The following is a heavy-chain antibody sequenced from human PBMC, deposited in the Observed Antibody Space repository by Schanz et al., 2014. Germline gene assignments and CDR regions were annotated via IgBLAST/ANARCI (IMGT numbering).Heavy chain of an antibody. CDR2: ISPSSSYI. Sequence: EVQLVESGGGLVQPGGSLRLSCAASGFTFSSHSMNWVRQAPGKGLEYISSISPSSSYIYYADSVKGRFTISRDNAKNSLYLQMNSLRAEDAAVYYCARVELSVYYYAMDVWGQGTTVTVSS. CDR3: ARVELSVYYYAMDV. V-gene: IGHV3-21*01. CDR1: GFTFSSHS. D-gene: IGHD2-15*01. J-gene: IGHJ6*02.